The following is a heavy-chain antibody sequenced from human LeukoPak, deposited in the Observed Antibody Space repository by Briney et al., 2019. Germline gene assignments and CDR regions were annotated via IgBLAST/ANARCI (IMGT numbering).Heavy chain of an antibody. J-gene: IGHJ5*02. Sequence: SETLSLTCAVYGGSFSGYYWSLIRQPPGKGLEWIGEINHSGSTNYNPSLKSRVTISVDTSKNQFSLKLSSVTAADTAVYYCARGGLYSSSWSSLGANWFDPWGQGTLVTVSS. CDR1: GGSFSGYY. D-gene: IGHD6-13*01. V-gene: IGHV4-34*01. CDR2: INHSGST. CDR3: ARGGLYSSSWSSLGANWFDP.